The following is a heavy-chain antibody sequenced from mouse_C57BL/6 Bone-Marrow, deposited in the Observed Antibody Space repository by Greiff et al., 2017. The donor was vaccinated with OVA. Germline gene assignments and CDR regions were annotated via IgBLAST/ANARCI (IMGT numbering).Heavy chain of an antibody. V-gene: IGHV1-26*01. J-gene: IGHJ2*01. CDR1: GYTFTDYY. D-gene: IGHD1-1*01. CDR3: ARITTVAFDY. CDR2: INPNNGGT. Sequence: VQLQQSGPELVKPGASVKISCKASGYTFTDYYMNWVKQSHGKSLEWIGDINPNNGGTSYNQKFKGKATLTVDKSSSTAYMEFRSLTSEDSAVYYCARITTVAFDYWGQGTTLTVSS.